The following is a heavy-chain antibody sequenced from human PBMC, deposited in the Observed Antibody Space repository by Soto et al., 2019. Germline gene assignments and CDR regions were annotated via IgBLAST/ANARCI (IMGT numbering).Heavy chain of an antibody. J-gene: IGHJ5*02. V-gene: IGHV4-59*01. CDR2: IYYSGST. Sequence: SETLSLTCTVSGGSISSYYWSWIRQPPGKGLEWIGYIYYSGSTNYNPSLKSRVTISVDTSKNQFSLKLSSVTAADTAVYYCATHFYYGSGWFDPWGQGTLVTVSS. CDR3: ATHFYYGSGWFDP. CDR1: GGSISSYY. D-gene: IGHD3-10*01.